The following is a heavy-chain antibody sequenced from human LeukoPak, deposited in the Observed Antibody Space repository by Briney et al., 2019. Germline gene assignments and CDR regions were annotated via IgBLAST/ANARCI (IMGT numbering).Heavy chain of an antibody. V-gene: IGHV3-7*01. Sequence: GGSLRLSCAASGFSFSDYWMSWLRQAPGKELQWVANIKQDGSAKYYVDSVKGRFTISRDNAKNSLYLQMNSLRAEDTAVYYCARVEASGYDYGAFDYWGQGTLVTVSS. CDR3: ARVEASGYDYGAFDY. CDR2: IKQDGSAK. J-gene: IGHJ4*02. D-gene: IGHD5-12*01. CDR1: GFSFSDYW.